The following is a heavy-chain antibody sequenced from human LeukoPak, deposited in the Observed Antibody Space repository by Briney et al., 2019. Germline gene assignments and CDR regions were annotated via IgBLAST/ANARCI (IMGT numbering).Heavy chain of an antibody. Sequence: GASVKVSCKASGGTFSSYAISWVRQAPGQGLEWMGGIIPIFGTANYAQKFQGRVTITTDKSTSTAYMELSSLRSEDTAVYYCARTRLPYSSGWVDAFDIWGQGTMVTVSS. CDR3: ARTRLPYSSGWVDAFDI. D-gene: IGHD6-19*01. J-gene: IGHJ3*02. CDR1: GGTFSSYA. CDR2: IIPIFGTA. V-gene: IGHV1-69*05.